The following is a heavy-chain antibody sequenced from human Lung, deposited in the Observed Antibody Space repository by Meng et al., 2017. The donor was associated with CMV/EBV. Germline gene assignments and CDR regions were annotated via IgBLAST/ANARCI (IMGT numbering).Heavy chain of an antibody. CDR2: INPRSGDS. CDR3: ARNNYYYDSSGPFGL. Sequence: GYPFGDYFLHWVRQAPGPGLEWMGWINPRSGDSKYAQKFQGRVTMTRDTAISATYMEVRRLTYDDTAVYYCARNNYYYDSSGPFGLWGQGALVTVSS. J-gene: IGHJ5*02. D-gene: IGHD3-22*01. CDR1: GYPFGDYF. V-gene: IGHV1-2*02.